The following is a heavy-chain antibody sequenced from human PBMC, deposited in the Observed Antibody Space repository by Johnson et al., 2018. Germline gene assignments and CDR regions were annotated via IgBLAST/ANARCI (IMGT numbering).Heavy chain of an antibody. CDR1: GFTFSSYA. J-gene: IGHJ6*03. Sequence: VQLVESGGGVVQPGRSLRLSCAASGFTFSSYAMHWVRPAPGKGLEYVSAISSNGGSTYSANAVKGRFTIYRDNPKNTLDLQMGSLKAEDIAVYYCARDVPSIAARFQRSYYYYMDVWGKGPTVTVSS. CDR2: ISSNGGST. D-gene: IGHD6-6*01. CDR3: ARDVPSIAARFQRSYYYYMDV. V-gene: IGHV3-64*01.